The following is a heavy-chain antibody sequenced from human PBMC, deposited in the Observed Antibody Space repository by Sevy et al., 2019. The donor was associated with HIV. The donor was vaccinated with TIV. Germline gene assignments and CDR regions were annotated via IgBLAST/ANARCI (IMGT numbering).Heavy chain of an antibody. Sequence: GGSLRLSCAASGFTVSSNYMSWVRQAPGKGLEWVSVIYSGGSTYYADSVKGRFTSSRDNSKNTLYLQMNSLRAEDTAVYYCARDIAVAGNDAFDIWGQGTMVTVSS. CDR2: IYSGGST. CDR1: GFTVSSNY. CDR3: ARDIAVAGNDAFDI. J-gene: IGHJ3*02. D-gene: IGHD6-19*01. V-gene: IGHV3-53*01.